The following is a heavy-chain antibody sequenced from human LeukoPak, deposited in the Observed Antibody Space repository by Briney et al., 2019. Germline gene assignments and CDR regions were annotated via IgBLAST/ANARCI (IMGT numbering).Heavy chain of an antibody. J-gene: IGHJ4*02. CDR3: AKVDLMEAWSIDY. Sequence: GGSLRLSCAASGFTFSSSAMKWVRQAPGKGLEWVSTISGSGGSTYYADSVKGRFTISRDNSKNTLYLQMNSLRAEDTAVYYCAKVDLMEAWSIDYWGQGTLVTVSS. V-gene: IGHV3-23*01. D-gene: IGHD2-8*01. CDR2: ISGSGGST. CDR1: GFTFSSSA.